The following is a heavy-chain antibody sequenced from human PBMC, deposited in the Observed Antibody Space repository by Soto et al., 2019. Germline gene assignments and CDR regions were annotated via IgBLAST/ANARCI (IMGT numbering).Heavy chain of an antibody. Sequence: PSETLSLTXAVSGGSITSSNWWSWVRQAPGKGLEWIGEIHHTGSTYYNPSLRSRVTLSIDMSKNQFSLRLTSVTAADTAVFYCARHNYYSNHYYYGMDVWGQGTTVTVSS. J-gene: IGHJ6*02. D-gene: IGHD4-4*01. CDR1: GGSITSSNW. V-gene: IGHV4-4*02. CDR2: IHHTGST. CDR3: ARHNYYSNHYYYGMDV.